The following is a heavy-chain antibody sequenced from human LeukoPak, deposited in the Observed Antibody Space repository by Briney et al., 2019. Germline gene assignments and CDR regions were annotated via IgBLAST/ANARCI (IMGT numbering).Heavy chain of an antibody. CDR1: GFTFSSYG. CDR2: IRYDGSNK. J-gene: IGHJ4*02. Sequence: GGSLRLSCAASGFTFSSYGMHWVRQAPGKGLEWVAFIRYDGSNKYYADSVKGRFTISRDNSKNTLYLQMNSLRAEDTAVYYCAKDPQKWESYFDYWGQGTLVSVSS. D-gene: IGHD1-26*01. V-gene: IGHV3-30*02. CDR3: AKDPQKWESYFDY.